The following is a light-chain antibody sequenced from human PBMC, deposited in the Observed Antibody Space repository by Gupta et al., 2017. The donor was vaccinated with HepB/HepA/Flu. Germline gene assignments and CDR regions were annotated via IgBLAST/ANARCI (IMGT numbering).Light chain of an antibody. V-gene: IGKV1-39*01. CDR2: AAS. CDR1: QTIYNN. CDR3: QQRYTTPPT. Sequence: DIQMTQSPTSLSASVGDRVTITCRASQTIYNNLNWYIQKPGKAPELLIYAASNLRSGVPPRFSGRGSGADFTLTISGLHSEDFAVYYCQQRYTTPPTFGPGKKLY. J-gene: IGKJ3*01.